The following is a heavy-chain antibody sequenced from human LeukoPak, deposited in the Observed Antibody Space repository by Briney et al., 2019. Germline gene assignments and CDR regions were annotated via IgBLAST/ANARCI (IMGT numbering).Heavy chain of an antibody. CDR2: IKLDGSEK. V-gene: IGHV3-7*01. D-gene: IGHD6-13*01. Sequence: GGSLRLSCAASGFAFSSSWMSWVRQAPGKGLEWVANIKLDGSEKYYVDSVEGRFTISRDNAKNSLYLQMNSLRVGDTAVYYCARSGYSSSWYSRAYYYMDAWGKGTTVTVSS. CDR1: GFAFSSSW. J-gene: IGHJ6*03. CDR3: ARSGYSSSWYSRAYYYMDA.